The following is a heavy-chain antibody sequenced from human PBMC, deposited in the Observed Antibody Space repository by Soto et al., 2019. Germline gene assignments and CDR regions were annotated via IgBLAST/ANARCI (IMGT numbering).Heavy chain of an antibody. D-gene: IGHD6-19*01. Sequence: SETLSLICTVSGASIRSSAYWGWIRQPPGKGLEWIGSIYSIGNTYYNPSLKSGVTISADTSKNQFSLNLISVTAEDTAVYYCRRSSRYSTDVWGQGITVTVSS. CDR3: RRSSRYSTDV. J-gene: IGHJ6*02. CDR2: IYSIGNT. CDR1: GASIRSSAY. V-gene: IGHV4-39*01.